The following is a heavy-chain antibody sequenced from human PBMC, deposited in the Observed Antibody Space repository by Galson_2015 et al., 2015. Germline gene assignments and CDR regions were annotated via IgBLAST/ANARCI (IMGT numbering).Heavy chain of an antibody. Sequence: QSGAEVKKPGESLRISCKASGYTFTSYYMHWVRQAPGQGLEWMGIINPSGGSTSYAQKFQGRVTMTRDTSTSTVYMELSSLRSEDTAVYYCARDSSTNPFDYWGQGTLVTVSS. J-gene: IGHJ4*02. CDR3: ARDSSTNPFDY. D-gene: IGHD2-2*01. CDR1: GYTFTSYY. V-gene: IGHV1-46*01. CDR2: INPSGGST.